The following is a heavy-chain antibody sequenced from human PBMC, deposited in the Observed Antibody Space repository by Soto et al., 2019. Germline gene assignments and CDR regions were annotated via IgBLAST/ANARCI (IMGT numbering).Heavy chain of an antibody. J-gene: IGHJ4*02. CDR1: GYTFTTYG. V-gene: IGHV1-18*01. CDR3: ARGFDYGDYGSDNLDY. D-gene: IGHD4-17*01. Sequence: QVRLVQSGAEVRKPGASVKVSCQASGYTFTTYGFSWVRQAPGQGLEWMGWISTYNGNTNYAQKFQGRVTMTTDTSTRTDYLELRSLKSDDTAVYYCARGFDYGDYGSDNLDYWGQGTLVTVSS. CDR2: ISTYNGNT.